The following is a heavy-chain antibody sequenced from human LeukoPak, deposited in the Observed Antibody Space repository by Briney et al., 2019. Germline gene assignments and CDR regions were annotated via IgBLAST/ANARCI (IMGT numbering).Heavy chain of an antibody. CDR1: GFTFSSYG. J-gene: IGHJ4*02. CDR3: AKDRVAYLAAAGTSNDY. V-gene: IGHV3-30*18. CDR2: ISYDGSNK. Sequence: GGSLRLSCAASGFTFSSYGMHWVRQAPGKGLEWVAVISYDGSNKYYADSVKGRFTISRDNSKNTLYLQMNSLRAEDTAVYYCAKDRVAYLAAAGTSNDYWGRGTLVTVSS. D-gene: IGHD6-13*01.